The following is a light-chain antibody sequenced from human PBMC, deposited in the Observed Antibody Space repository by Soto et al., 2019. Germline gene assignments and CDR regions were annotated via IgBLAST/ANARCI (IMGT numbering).Light chain of an antibody. V-gene: IGLV1-47*01. Sequence: QPVLTQPPSASGTPGQRVTISCSGSSSNIGSNYVFWYQQLPGAAPKVFIYRNNQRPSGVPDRFSGSKSGTSASLAISGLRSEDEADYYCASWDDSLSGVVFGGGTKLTVL. CDR1: SSNIGSNY. J-gene: IGLJ2*01. CDR2: RNN. CDR3: ASWDDSLSGVV.